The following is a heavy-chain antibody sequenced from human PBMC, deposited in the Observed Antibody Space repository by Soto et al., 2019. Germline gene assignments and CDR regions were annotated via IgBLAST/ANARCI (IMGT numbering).Heavy chain of an antibody. V-gene: IGHV5-51*01. CDR3: ARLDSYYYDSSGPADY. Sequence: GESLKISCKGSGYSFTSYWIGWVRQMPGKGLDWMGFIYLGDSDTRYSPSFQGQVTFSADKSIITAYLQWSSLKASDTAMFYCARLDSYYYDSSGPADYWGQGTLVTVSS. D-gene: IGHD3-22*01. CDR1: GYSFTSYW. J-gene: IGHJ4*02. CDR2: IYLGDSDT.